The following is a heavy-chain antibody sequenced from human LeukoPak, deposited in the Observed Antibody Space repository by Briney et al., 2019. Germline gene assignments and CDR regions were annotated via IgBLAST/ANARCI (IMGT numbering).Heavy chain of an antibody. Sequence: GGSLRLSCAGSGFTFGGYGMHWFRQTPGKGLEWVAVIEYDGSRAFYADSVKGRFTISRDNSKSTMSVQMDDLRAEDTAVYYCTRYNNDHFDYWGQGTLVTVSS. CDR3: TRYNNDHFDY. V-gene: IGHV3-33*01. D-gene: IGHD1-14*01. CDR2: IEYDGSRA. CDR1: GFTFGGYG. J-gene: IGHJ4*02.